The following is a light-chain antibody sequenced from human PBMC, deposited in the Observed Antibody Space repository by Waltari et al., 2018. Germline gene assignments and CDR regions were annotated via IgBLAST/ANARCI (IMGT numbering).Light chain of an antibody. J-gene: IGLJ2*01. Sequence: QSALPQPPSASGSPGQSVTISCTATSRDVGGYNYVSWYQQHPGNAPKLMIYEVSNRPSGVPDRFSGSKSGNTASLTVSGLQAEDEADYYCSSYAGSNNVVFGGGTKLTVL. V-gene: IGLV2-8*01. CDR3: SSYAGSNNVV. CDR1: SRDVGGYNY. CDR2: EVS.